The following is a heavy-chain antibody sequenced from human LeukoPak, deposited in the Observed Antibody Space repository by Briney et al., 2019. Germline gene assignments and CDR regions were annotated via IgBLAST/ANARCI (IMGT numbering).Heavy chain of an antibody. CDR3: ARGPGSWSY. D-gene: IGHD6-13*01. V-gene: IGHV4-34*01. CDR2: INHSGST. CDR1: GGSFSGYY. Sequence: TSETLSLTCAVYGGSFSGYYWSWIRQPPGKGLEWIGEINHSGSTNYNPSLRSRVTISIDTSKTQFSLKLSSVTAADTAVYYCARGPGSWSYWGQGTLVTVSS. J-gene: IGHJ4*02.